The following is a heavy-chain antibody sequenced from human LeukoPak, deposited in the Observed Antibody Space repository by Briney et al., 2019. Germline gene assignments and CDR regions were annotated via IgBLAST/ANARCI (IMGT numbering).Heavy chain of an antibody. CDR3: ARVPRRYFDWLHHFDY. CDR1: GGSFSGYY. V-gene: IGHV4-34*01. Sequence: SETLSLTCAVYGGSFSGYYWSWIRQPPGKGLEWIGEINRSGGTNYNPSLKSRVTISVDTSKNQFSLKLSSVTAADTAVYYCARVPRRYFDWLHHFDYWGQGTLVTVSS. CDR2: INRSGGT. J-gene: IGHJ4*02. D-gene: IGHD3-9*01.